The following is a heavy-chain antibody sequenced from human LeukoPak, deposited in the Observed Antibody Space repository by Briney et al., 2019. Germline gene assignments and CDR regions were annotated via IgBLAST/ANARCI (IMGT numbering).Heavy chain of an antibody. D-gene: IGHD3-22*01. J-gene: IGHJ3*02. Sequence: GGSLRLSCAASEFTFSNYWMTWVRQAPGKGLEWVAIIKQDGSDKYYVDSVKGRFIISRDNVKNSLYLQMNSLRAEDTAVYYCARDQSYYDSSGYWADVLDIWGQGTMVTVSS. CDR2: IKQDGSDK. CDR1: EFTFSNYW. CDR3: ARDQSYYDSSGYWADVLDI. V-gene: IGHV3-7*01.